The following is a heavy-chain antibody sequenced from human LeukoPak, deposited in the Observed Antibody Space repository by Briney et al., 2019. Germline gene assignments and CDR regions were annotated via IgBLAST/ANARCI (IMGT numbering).Heavy chain of an antibody. CDR3: ARVSGRFTWYFDL. V-gene: IGHV4-59*08. J-gene: IGHJ2*01. CDR1: GGSISNYY. CDR2: IYYSGTT. Sequence: PSETLSLTCTVSGGSISNYYWNWIRQPPGKGLEWIGYIYYSGTTNYNPSLKSRVSMSVDTSKNQFSLKLSSVTAADTAVYYCARVSGRFTWYFDLWGRGTLVTVSS.